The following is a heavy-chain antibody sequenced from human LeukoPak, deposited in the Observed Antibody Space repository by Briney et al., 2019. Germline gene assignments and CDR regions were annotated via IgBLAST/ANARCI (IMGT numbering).Heavy chain of an antibody. D-gene: IGHD3-16*02. CDR3: ARIMITFGGVIGNWFDP. J-gene: IGHJ5*02. CDR1: GGTFSSYA. V-gene: IGHV1-69*05. Sequence: SVKVSCKASGGTFSSYAISWVRQAPGQGLEWMGRIIPIFGTANYAQKFQGRVTITKDESTSTAYMELSSLRSEDTAVYYCARIMITFGGVIGNWFDPWGQGTLVTVSS. CDR2: IIPIFGTA.